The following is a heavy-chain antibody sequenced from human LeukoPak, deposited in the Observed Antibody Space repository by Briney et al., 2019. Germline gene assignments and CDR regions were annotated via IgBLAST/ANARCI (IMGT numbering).Heavy chain of an antibody. D-gene: IGHD6-13*01. V-gene: IGHV3-48*01. CDR3: ASFTSSWHP. Sequence: GGSLRLSCAVSGFTFSSYSMNWVRQAPGKGLEWVSYISSSSDTIYYADSVKGRFTISRDDSKNMVYLQMNNLRVEDTALYYCASFTSSWHPWGQGTPVTVSS. J-gene: IGHJ1*01. CDR1: GFTFSSYS. CDR2: ISSSSDTI.